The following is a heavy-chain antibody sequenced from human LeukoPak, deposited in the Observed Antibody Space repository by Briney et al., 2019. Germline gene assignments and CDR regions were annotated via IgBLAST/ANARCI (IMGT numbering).Heavy chain of an antibody. Sequence: PSETLSLTCAVYGGSFSGYYWSWIRQPPGKGLEWIGEINHSGSTNYNPSLKSRVTISVDTSKNQFSLKLSSVTAADTAVYYCARGPRRFRGWFDPWGQGTLVTVSS. D-gene: IGHD3-10*01. CDR2: INHSGST. CDR3: ARGPRRFRGWFDP. CDR1: GGSFSGYY. V-gene: IGHV4-34*01. J-gene: IGHJ5*02.